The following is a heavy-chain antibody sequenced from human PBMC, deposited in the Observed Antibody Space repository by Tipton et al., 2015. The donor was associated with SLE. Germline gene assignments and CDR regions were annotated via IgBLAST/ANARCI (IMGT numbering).Heavy chain of an antibody. D-gene: IGHD3-10*01. CDR2: TYPGDSDT. J-gene: IGHJ1*01. V-gene: IGHV5-51*01. Sequence: QLVQSGAEVKKPGESLKISCKGSGYSFTSYWIGWVRQMPGKGLEWMGITYPGDSDTRYSPSFQGQVTISADKSISTAYLQWSSLKASDTAMYYCARQGIWFGELLPEYFQHWGQGTLVTVSS. CDR1: GYSFTSYW. CDR3: ARQGIWFGELLPEYFQH.